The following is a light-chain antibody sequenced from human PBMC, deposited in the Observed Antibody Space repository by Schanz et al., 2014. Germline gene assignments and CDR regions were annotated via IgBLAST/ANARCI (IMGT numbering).Light chain of an antibody. CDR3: CLYTPXXVI. J-gene: IGLJ2*01. CDR1: THDVANHNI. V-gene: IGLV2-23*01. Sequence: QSALAQPASVSGSPGQSITISCTGTTHDVANHNIVSWYQQHPGKAPKLMIYDDIKRPSGVSXXFSGSTSGNTASLTISGXQAEDEADYYCCLYTPXXVIFGGGXXLTVL. CDR2: DDI.